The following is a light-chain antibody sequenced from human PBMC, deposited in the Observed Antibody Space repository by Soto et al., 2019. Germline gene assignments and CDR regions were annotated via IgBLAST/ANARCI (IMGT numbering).Light chain of an antibody. V-gene: IGKV1-13*02. Sequence: IRVKMSPSTVSAYVGDRVTITCRASQGISSALAWYQQKPGKAPKLLIYDASSLESGVPSRFSGSGSGTEFTLTISSLQPDDLGTYNTQPYNSYCPFGQGTKVDNK. CDR1: QGISSA. CDR2: DAS. CDR3: QPYNSYCP. J-gene: IGKJ1*01.